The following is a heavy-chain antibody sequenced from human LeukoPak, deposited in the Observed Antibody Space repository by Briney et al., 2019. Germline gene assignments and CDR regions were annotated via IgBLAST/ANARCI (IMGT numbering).Heavy chain of an antibody. CDR2: IIPIFGIA. V-gene: IGHV1-69*04. CDR1: GGTFSSYA. CDR3: ARVYYDSSGTGFFDI. Sequence: GASVKVPCKASGGTFSSYAISWVRQAPGQGLEWMGRIIPIFGIANYAQKFQGRVTITADKSTSTAYMELSSLRSEDTAVYYCARVYYDSSGTGFFDIWGQGTMVTVSS. J-gene: IGHJ3*02. D-gene: IGHD3-22*01.